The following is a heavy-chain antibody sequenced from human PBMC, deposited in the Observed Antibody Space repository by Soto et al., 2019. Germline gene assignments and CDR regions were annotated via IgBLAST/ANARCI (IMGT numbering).Heavy chain of an antibody. J-gene: IGHJ6*02. CDR1: GFTVSSNY. D-gene: IGHD3-3*01. CDR2: IYSGGST. CDR3: ARGSGYITIFGVDAYYYGMDV. V-gene: IGHV3-53*02. Sequence: EVQLVETGGGLIQPGGSLRLSCAASGFTVSSNYMSWVRQAPGKGLEWVSVIYSGGSTYYADSVKGRFTISRDNSKNTLYLQMNSLRAEDTAVYYCARGSGYITIFGVDAYYYGMDVWGQGTTVTVSS.